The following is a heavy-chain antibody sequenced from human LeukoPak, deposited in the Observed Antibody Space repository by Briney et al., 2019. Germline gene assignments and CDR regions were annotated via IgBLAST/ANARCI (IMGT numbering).Heavy chain of an antibody. D-gene: IGHD2-15*01. CDR2: ISAYNGNT. Sequence: ASVKVSCKASGYTFTSYGISWVRQAPGQGLEWMGWISAYNGNTNYAQKLQGRLTMTTDTSTSTAYMELRSLRSGDTAVYYCARVFRIVVVVAAISWFDPWGQGTLVTVSS. CDR3: ARVFRIVVVVAAISWFDP. V-gene: IGHV1-18*01. CDR1: GYTFTSYG. J-gene: IGHJ5*02.